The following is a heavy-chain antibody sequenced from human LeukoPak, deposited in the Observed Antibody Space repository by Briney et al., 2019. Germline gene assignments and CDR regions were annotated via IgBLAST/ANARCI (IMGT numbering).Heavy chain of an antibody. CDR3: AKELYYQGSGVLFDP. D-gene: IGHD3-10*01. J-gene: IGHJ5*02. CDR2: IYHTGSP. Sequence: SETLSLTCTVSGGSLSSHYWSWIRRPPGKGLEWIGYIYHTGSPKYNPSLRGRVTISVDTSKNQISLKLSSVTAADTAVYYCAKELYYQGSGVLFDPWGQGTQVTVSS. CDR1: GGSLSSHY. V-gene: IGHV4-59*11.